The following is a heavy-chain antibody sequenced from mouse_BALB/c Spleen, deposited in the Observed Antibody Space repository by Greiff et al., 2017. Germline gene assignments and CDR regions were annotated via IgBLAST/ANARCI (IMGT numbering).Heavy chain of an antibody. CDR1: GFTFSSFG. Sequence: EVHLVESGGGLVQPGGSRKLSCAASGFTFSSFGMHWVRQAPEKGLEWVAYISSGSSTIYYADTVKGRFTISRDNPKNTLFLQMTSLRSEDTAMYYCARSGTLRRNYFDYWGQGTTLTVSS. J-gene: IGHJ2*01. CDR3: ARSGTLRRNYFDY. V-gene: IGHV5-17*02. D-gene: IGHD4-1*01. CDR2: ISSGSSTI.